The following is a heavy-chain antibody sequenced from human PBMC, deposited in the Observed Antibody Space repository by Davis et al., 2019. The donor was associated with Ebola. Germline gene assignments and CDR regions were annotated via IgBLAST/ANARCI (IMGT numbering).Heavy chain of an antibody. V-gene: IGHV1-69*13. CDR2: IIPIFGTT. Sequence: SVKVSCKASGGTFSSYAISWVRQAPGQGLEWMGGIIPIFGTTNYAQKFQGRVTITADESTSTAYMELSSLRSEDTAVYYCARDTSGNYLGFDYWGQGTLVTVSS. J-gene: IGHJ4*02. D-gene: IGHD1-26*01. CDR1: GGTFSSYA. CDR3: ARDTSGNYLGFDY.